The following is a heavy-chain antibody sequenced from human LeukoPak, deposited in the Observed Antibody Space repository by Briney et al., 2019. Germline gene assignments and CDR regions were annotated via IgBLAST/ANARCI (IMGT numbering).Heavy chain of an antibody. Sequence: ASVKVSCKASGYTFTSYYMHWVRQAPGQGLEWMGIINPSGDSTNYTQKFQGRVTMTRDTSTSTVYMELSSLTSEDTAMYYCAIEVGIQWPLIWGQGTMVTVSS. D-gene: IGHD5-12*01. CDR3: AIEVGIQWPLI. J-gene: IGHJ3*02. V-gene: IGHV1-46*01. CDR1: GYTFTSYY. CDR2: INPSGDST.